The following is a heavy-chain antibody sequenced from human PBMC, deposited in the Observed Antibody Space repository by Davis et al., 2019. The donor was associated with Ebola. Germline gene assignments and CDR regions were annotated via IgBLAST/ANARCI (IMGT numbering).Heavy chain of an antibody. J-gene: IGHJ4*02. CDR2: ISSSSSYI. Sequence: PGGSLRLSCAASGFTFSSYSMNWVRQAPGKGLEWVSSISSSSSYIYYADSVKGRFTISRDNAKNTLYLQMNSLRAEETAGYYCARVPTIFGVLGGEGYFDYWGQGTLVTVSS. CDR1: GFTFSSYS. D-gene: IGHD3-3*01. CDR3: ARVPTIFGVLGGEGYFDY. V-gene: IGHV3-21*01.